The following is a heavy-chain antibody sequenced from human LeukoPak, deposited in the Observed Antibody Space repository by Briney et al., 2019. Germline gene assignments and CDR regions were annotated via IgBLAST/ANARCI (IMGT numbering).Heavy chain of an antibody. CDR2: ISYDGSNK. J-gene: IGHJ4*02. Sequence: GRSLRLSCAASGFTFSSYAMHWVRQAPGKGLEWVAVISYDGSNKYYADSVKGRFTIFRDNSKNTLYLQMNSLRAEDTAVYYCARDLGAVEQWLVFDYWGQGTLVTVSS. CDR3: ARDLGAVEQWLVFDY. V-gene: IGHV3-30-3*01. D-gene: IGHD6-19*01. CDR1: GFTFSSYA.